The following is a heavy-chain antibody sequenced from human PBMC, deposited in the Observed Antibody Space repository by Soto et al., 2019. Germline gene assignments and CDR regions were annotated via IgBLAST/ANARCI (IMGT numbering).Heavy chain of an antibody. V-gene: IGHV3-11*01. CDR1: GFTFSDYY. Sequence: GGSLRLSCAASGFTFSDYYISWIRQAPGKGLEYVSYISNSGNTIYYVDSVKGRFTISRDSAKNSLYLQMTSLRAEDTAVYYCARFDYWGQGALVTVSS. J-gene: IGHJ4*02. CDR3: ARFDY. CDR2: ISNSGNTI.